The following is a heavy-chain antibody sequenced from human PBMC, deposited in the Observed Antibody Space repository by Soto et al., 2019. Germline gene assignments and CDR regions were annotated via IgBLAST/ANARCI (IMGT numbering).Heavy chain of an antibody. Sequence: GASVKVSCKASGGTFSSYAISWVRQAPGQGLEWMGGIIPIFGTANYAQKFQGRVTITADESTSTAYMELSSLRSEDTAVYYCARDEYYYARSGYYFEYGMDVWGQGTTVTVSS. J-gene: IGHJ6*02. D-gene: IGHD3-22*01. CDR3: ARDEYYYARSGYYFEYGMDV. CDR2: IIPIFGTA. V-gene: IGHV1-69*13. CDR1: GGTFSSYA.